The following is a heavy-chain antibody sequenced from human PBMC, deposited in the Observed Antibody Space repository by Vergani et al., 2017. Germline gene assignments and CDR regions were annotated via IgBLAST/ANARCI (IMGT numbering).Heavy chain of an antibody. CDR3: ATQDDLAY. J-gene: IGHJ4*02. Sequence: EVQLVETGGGLIQPGGSLRLSCAASGFTFSSYAMSWVRQAPGKGLEWVSAISGSGGSTYYADSVKGRFTISRDNSKNTLYLQMGSLRAEDMAVYYCATQDDLAYWGQGTLVTVSS. CDR2: ISGSGGST. CDR1: GFTFSSYA. D-gene: IGHD3/OR15-3a*01. V-gene: IGHV3-23*04.